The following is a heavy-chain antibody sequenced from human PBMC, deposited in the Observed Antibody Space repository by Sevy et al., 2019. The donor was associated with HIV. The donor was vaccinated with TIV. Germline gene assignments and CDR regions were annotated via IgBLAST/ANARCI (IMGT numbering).Heavy chain of an antibody. V-gene: IGHV3-7*03. CDR3: ASGSSSWIDAFDI. CDR1: GFTFSSYW. Sequence: GGSLRLSCAASGFTFSSYWMSWVRQAPWKGLEWVANIKQDGSEKYYVDSVKGRFTISRDNAKNSLYLQMNSLRAEDTAVYYCASGSSSWIDAFDIWGQGTMVTISS. D-gene: IGHD6-13*01. J-gene: IGHJ3*02. CDR2: IKQDGSEK.